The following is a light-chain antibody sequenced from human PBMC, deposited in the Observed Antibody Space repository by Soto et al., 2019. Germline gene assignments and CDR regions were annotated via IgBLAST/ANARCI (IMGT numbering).Light chain of an antibody. CDR2: DAS. V-gene: IGKV3-20*01. CDR1: QSVTSTH. J-gene: IGKJ1*01. Sequence: EIVLTQSPGTLSLSPGERATLSCRASQSVTSTHLAWYQQKPGKAPRLLIYDASTRATGIPERFSGSGSGTDLPLTISTLEPEDVAGYCCQQFDGSLWTFGPGTKVEIK. CDR3: QQFDGSLWT.